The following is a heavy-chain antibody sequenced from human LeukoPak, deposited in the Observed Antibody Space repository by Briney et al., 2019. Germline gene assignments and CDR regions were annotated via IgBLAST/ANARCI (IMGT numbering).Heavy chain of an antibody. J-gene: IGHJ3*02. Sequence: SENLSLTCAVYGGSVSGYYWSWIRQSPGKGLEWIGEINHSGNTNYNPSLKSRITMSVDTSKNQFSLKLGSVTAADTAVFYCARHKTRTRAFDIWGQGTMVTVSS. CDR2: INHSGNT. V-gene: IGHV4-34*01. CDR3: ARHKTRTRAFDI. D-gene: IGHD1-14*01. CDR1: GGSVSGYY.